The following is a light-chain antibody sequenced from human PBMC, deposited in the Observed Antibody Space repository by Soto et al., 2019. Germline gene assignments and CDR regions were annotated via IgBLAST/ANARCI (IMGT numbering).Light chain of an antibody. J-gene: IGLJ1*01. Sequence: QSVLTQPPSASGTPGQRVTISCSGSSSNIGSNYVFWYQQLPGTAPKLLIYRNNQRPSAVPDRSSGSKVKSGTSPSLAISGLRAEDEAYYYCAAWDDSLSGPVFGTGTKVTVL. V-gene: IGLV1-47*01. CDR3: AAWDDSLSGPV. CDR1: SSNIGSNY. CDR2: RNN.